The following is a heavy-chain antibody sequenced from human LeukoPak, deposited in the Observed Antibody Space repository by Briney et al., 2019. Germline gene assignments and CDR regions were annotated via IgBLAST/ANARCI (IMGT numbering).Heavy chain of an antibody. Sequence: GGSLRLSCAAPGFTFSNYWIIWVRQAPGKGLGWVGNIKQDGSEKRYADSVRGRFSISRDNAQTSLYLQMNSLRAEDTAVYYCARASDPWLQLTWGQGTLVTVSS. J-gene: IGHJ5*02. CDR2: IKQDGSEK. CDR3: ARASDPWLQLT. D-gene: IGHD5-24*01. CDR1: GFTFSNYW. V-gene: IGHV3-7*05.